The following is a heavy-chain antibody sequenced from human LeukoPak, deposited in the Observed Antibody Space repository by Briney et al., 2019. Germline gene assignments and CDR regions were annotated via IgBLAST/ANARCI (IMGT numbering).Heavy chain of an antibody. CDR3: AKEGMTTVYY. CDR2: IRYDGSNK. V-gene: IGHV3-30*02. J-gene: IGHJ4*02. CDR1: GFTFSSYG. D-gene: IGHD4-17*01. Sequence: GGSLRLSCAASGFTFSSYGMHWVRQAPGKGLEWVAFIRYDGSNKYYADSVKGRFTTSRDNSKNTLYLQMNSLRAEDTAVYYCAKEGMTTVYYWGQGTLVTVSS.